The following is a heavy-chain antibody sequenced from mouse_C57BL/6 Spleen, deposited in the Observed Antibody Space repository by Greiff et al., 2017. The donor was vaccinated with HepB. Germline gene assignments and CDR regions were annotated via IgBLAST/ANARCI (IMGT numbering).Heavy chain of an antibody. CDR2: ISSGGSYT. J-gene: IGHJ2*01. V-gene: IGHV5-6*01. CDR3: ASLSVYDYDGSDY. Sequence: EVQRVESGGDLVKPGGSLKLSCAASGFTFSSYGMSWVRQTPDKRLEWVATISSGGSYTYYPDSVKGRFTISRDNAKNTLYLQMSSLKSEDTAMYYCASLSVYDYDGSDYWGQGTTLTVSS. D-gene: IGHD2-4*01. CDR1: GFTFSSYG.